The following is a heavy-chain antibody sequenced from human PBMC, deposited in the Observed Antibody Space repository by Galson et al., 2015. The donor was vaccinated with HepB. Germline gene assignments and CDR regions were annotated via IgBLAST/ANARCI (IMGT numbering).Heavy chain of an antibody. D-gene: IGHD3-22*01. V-gene: IGHV3-21*01. Sequence: SLRLSCAASGFTFSSYSMNWVRQAPGKGLEWVSSISSSSSYIYYADSVKGRFTISRDNAKNSLYLQMNSLRAEDTAVYYCARDPHYYDSSGYKGSRKVFDYWGQGTLVTVSS. J-gene: IGHJ4*02. CDR1: GFTFSSYS. CDR2: ISSSSSYI. CDR3: ARDPHYYDSSGYKGSRKVFDY.